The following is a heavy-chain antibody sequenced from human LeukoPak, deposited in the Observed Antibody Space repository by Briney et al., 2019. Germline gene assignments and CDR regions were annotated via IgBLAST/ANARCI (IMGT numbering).Heavy chain of an antibody. CDR2: MYLSGTT. D-gene: IGHD3-22*01. V-gene: IGHV4-4*02. Sequence: SGTLSLTCTVSGDSINSLDLWSWVRQPPGKGPEWIGEMYLSGTTHSNPSVKSRVTISIDKSKNQFFLNLSSVTAADTAVYYCAGLVGRYSSGLYYYHFDYWGQGTLVTVSS. CDR1: GDSINSLDL. CDR3: AGLVGRYSSGLYYYHFDY. J-gene: IGHJ4*02.